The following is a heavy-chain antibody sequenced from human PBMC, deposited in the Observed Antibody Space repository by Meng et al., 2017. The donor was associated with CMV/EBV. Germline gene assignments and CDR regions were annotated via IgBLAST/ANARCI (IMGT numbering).Heavy chain of an antibody. CDR2: ISYDGSNK. CDR1: GFTLSSYA. Sequence: GGSLRLSCAASGFTLSSYAMHWVRQAPGKGLEWVAVISYDGSNKYYADSVKGRFTISRDNSKNTLYLQMNSLRAEDTAVYYCARSKTYYDILTGLYRGQGTLVTVSS. J-gene: IGHJ4*02. CDR3: ARSKTYYDILTGLY. D-gene: IGHD3-9*01. V-gene: IGHV3-30-3*01.